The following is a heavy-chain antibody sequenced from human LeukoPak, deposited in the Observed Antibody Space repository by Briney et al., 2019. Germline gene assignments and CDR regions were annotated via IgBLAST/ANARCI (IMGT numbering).Heavy chain of an antibody. CDR1: GFTFSDYY. CDR2: ISSSGSTI. Sequence: GGSLRLSCAASGFTFSDYYMSWIRQAPGKGLEWVSYISSSGSTIYYADSVKGRFTISRDNAKNSLYLQMNSLRAEDTALYYCAKDIFPYCSSTSCYNAFDYWGQGTLVTVSS. V-gene: IGHV3-11*01. J-gene: IGHJ4*02. D-gene: IGHD2-2*02. CDR3: AKDIFPYCSSTSCYNAFDY.